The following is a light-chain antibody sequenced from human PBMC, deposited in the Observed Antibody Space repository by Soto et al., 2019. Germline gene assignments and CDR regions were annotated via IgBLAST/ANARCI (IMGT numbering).Light chain of an antibody. CDR3: QQSYSTTWT. J-gene: IGKJ1*01. CDR2: AAS. V-gene: IGKV1-39*01. CDR1: QSIFSS. Sequence: IQMTQSPGARSASVGEGVTITCRAGQSIFSSLNWYQQRPGKAPTLLIYAASSLQSGVPSRFSGSGSETDFTLTISSLQPEDFATYSCQQSYSTTWTFGQGTKVAIK.